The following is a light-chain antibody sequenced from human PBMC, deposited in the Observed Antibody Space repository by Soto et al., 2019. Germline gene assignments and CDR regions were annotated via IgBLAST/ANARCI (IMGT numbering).Light chain of an antibody. CDR3: QHRSNSPPTWT. CDR1: QSIGTY. V-gene: IGKV3-11*01. J-gene: IGKJ1*01. Sequence: EIVLTQSPATLSLSPGDRATLSCRASQSIGTYLAWYQQKPGQAPSLLIYDASNRATGIPARFSGSGSGTDFTLTISSLGPEDFAVYFCQHRSNSPPTWTFGQGTKVEIK. CDR2: DAS.